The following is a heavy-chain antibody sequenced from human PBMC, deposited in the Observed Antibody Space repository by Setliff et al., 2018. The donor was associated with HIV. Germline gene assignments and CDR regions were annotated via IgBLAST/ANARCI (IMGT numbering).Heavy chain of an antibody. CDR3: ARGPAGRLVFLSY. J-gene: IGHJ4*02. V-gene: IGHV4-39*07. CDR2: IHESGST. D-gene: IGHD6-6*01. Sequence: PSETLSLTCTVSGGSISSSSYYWGWIRQPPGKGLEWIGSIHESGSTYYNPSLKSRVTISVDTSKNQFSLTLNSVTAADTAVYYCARGPAGRLVFLSYWGQGTLVTVSS. CDR1: GGSISSSSYY.